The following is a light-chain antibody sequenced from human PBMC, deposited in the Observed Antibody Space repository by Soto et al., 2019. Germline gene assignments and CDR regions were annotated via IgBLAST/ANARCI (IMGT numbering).Light chain of an antibody. CDR3: HQYGISPGT. Sequence: EIVLTQSPGTLSLSPGERATLSCRASQSVTSNYLAWYQQKPGQAPSLLIYGASTRATGIPDRFSGSGSGTDFTLTITRLEPEDFALYYCHQYGISPGTFGQGTKLEIK. CDR2: GAS. CDR1: QSVTSNY. J-gene: IGKJ2*01. V-gene: IGKV3-20*01.